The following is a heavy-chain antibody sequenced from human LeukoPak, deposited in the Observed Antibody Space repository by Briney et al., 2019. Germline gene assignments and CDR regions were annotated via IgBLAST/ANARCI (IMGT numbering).Heavy chain of an antibody. CDR3: ARDRSAATIFGVVIMNPLDY. CDR2: ISSSSSTI. D-gene: IGHD3-3*01. V-gene: IGHV3-48*01. J-gene: IGHJ4*02. Sequence: GGSLRLSCEVSGFTFTDYWMNWVRQAPGKGLEWVSYISSSSSTIYYADSVKGRFTISRDNAKNSLYLQMNSLRAEDTAVYYCARDRSAATIFGVVIMNPLDYWGQGTLATVSS. CDR1: GFTFTDYW.